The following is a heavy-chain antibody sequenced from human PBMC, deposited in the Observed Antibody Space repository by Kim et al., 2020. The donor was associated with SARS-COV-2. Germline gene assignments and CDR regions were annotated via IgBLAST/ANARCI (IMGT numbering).Heavy chain of an antibody. CDR3: ARDRSADYSNAHWFDP. D-gene: IGHD4-4*01. Sequence: SETLSLTCTVSGYSISSGYYWGWIRQPPGKGLEWIGSIYHSGSTYYNPSLKSRVTISVDTSKNQFSLKLSSVTAADTAVYYCARDRSADYSNAHWFDPWGQGTLVTVSS. V-gene: IGHV4-38-2*02. CDR2: IYHSGST. J-gene: IGHJ5*02. CDR1: GYSISSGYY.